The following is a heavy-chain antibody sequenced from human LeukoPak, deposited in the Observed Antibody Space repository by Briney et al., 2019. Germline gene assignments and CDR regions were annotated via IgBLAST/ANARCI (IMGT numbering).Heavy chain of an antibody. CDR2: IRYDGSNK. CDR1: GFIFNTYV. J-gene: IGHJ3*02. D-gene: IGHD2-15*01. CDR3: AKDGGSDPDSFDI. V-gene: IGHV3-30*02. Sequence: GGSLRLSCAASGFIFNTYVMHWVRQAPGKGLEWLAFIRYDGSNKNYADSVKGRFTIFRDNTKNSLYLQMNSLRAEDTAVYYCAKDGGSDPDSFDIWGQGTMVTVSS.